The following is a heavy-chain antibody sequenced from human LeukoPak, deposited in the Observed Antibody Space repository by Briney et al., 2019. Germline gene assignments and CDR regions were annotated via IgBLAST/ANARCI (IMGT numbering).Heavy chain of an antibody. Sequence: GGSLRLSCEASGFAFSSYWASWVRQAPGKGLEWVSAISGSGGSTYYADSVKGRFTISRDNSKNTLYLQMNSLRAEDTAVYYCAKAGTYSGYNIYFDYWGQGTLVTVSS. CDR1: GFAFSSYW. V-gene: IGHV3-23*01. D-gene: IGHD5-12*01. J-gene: IGHJ4*02. CDR3: AKAGTYSGYNIYFDY. CDR2: ISGSGGST.